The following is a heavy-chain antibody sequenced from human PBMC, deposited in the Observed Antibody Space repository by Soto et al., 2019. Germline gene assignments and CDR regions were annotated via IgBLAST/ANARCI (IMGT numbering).Heavy chain of an antibody. Sequence: QVQLVQSGAEVKKPGSSVKVSCKASGGTFSSYAISWVRQAPGQGLEWMGGIIPIFGTANYAQKFQGRVTITADEPTSTAYMELSSLSSEDTAVYYCAREVKLGNWFYPWGQGTLVTVSS. D-gene: IGHD1-26*01. J-gene: IGHJ5*02. V-gene: IGHV1-69*01. CDR3: AREVKLGNWFYP. CDR1: GGTFSSYA. CDR2: IIPIFGTA.